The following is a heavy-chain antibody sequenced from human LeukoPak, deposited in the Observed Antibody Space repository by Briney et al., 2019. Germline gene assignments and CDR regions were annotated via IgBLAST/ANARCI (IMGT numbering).Heavy chain of an antibody. CDR3: ARVTVTDAFDI. D-gene: IGHD4-17*01. J-gene: IGHJ3*02. V-gene: IGHV4-4*07. Sequence: SETLSLTCTVSGGSISRYYWTWIRQPAGKGLEWIGRVYTSGSTNYNPSLKSRVTMSVDTSKNQFSLKLSSVTAADTAVYYCARVTVTDAFDIWGQGTMVTVSS. CDR1: GGSISRYY. CDR2: VYTSGST.